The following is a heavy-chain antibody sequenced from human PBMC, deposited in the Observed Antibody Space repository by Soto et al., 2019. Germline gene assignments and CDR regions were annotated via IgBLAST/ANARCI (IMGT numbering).Heavy chain of an antibody. CDR2: IKEDGSEE. CDR1: GFIFRTHW. J-gene: IGHJ5*02. Sequence: VGSLRLSCEASGFIFRTHWMTWVRQAPGKGLEWVANIKEDGSEENYVDSVKGRFTISRDNSKNTLYLQMNSLRAEDTAVYYCAKVGAWPPNWFDPWGQGTLVTVSS. V-gene: IGHV3-7*01. D-gene: IGHD3-16*01. CDR3: AKVGAWPPNWFDP.